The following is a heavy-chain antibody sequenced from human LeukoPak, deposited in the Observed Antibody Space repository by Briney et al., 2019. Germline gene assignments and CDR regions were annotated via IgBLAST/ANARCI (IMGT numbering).Heavy chain of an antibody. V-gene: IGHV3-7*01. CDR3: AREETDSSGCLDY. CDR2: IKRDGSEK. CDR1: GFTFSSYW. Sequence: GGSLRLSCAASGFTFSSYWMSWVRQAPGKGLEWVANIKRDGSEKYYVDSVKGRFTISRDNAKNSLYLQMDSLRAEDTAVYYCAREETDSSGCLDYWGQGTLVTVSS. D-gene: IGHD3-22*01. J-gene: IGHJ4*02.